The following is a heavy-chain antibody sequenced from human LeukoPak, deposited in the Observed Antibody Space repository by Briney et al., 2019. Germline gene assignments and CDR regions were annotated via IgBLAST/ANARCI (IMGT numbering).Heavy chain of an antibody. CDR1: GGSFSDYY. V-gene: IGHV4-34*01. Sequence: PSETLSLTCAVYGGSFSDYYWSWIRQPPGKGLEWIGEINHSGSTNYNPSLKSRVTISVDTSKSQFSLKVTSVTAADTAVYYCAKDPQYPGWFDPWGQGTLVTVSS. CDR2: INHSGST. J-gene: IGHJ5*02. CDR3: AKDPQYPGWFDP. D-gene: IGHD1-14*01.